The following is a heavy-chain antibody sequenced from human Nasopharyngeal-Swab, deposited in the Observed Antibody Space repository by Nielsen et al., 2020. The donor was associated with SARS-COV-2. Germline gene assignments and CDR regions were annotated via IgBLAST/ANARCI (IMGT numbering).Heavy chain of an antibody. CDR1: GIFVSGNY. CDR2: VYAGGST. V-gene: IGHV3-53*01. J-gene: IGHJ3*01. Sequence: GESLKISCAASGIFVSGNYMNWVRQAPGMGLEWVSVVYAGGSTFYADSVKGRFTISRDNSKNKLYLQMNNLRPEDTAMYYCASPVFGVVSDAFDLWGQGTMVTVSS. CDR3: ASPVFGVVSDAFDL. D-gene: IGHD3-3*01.